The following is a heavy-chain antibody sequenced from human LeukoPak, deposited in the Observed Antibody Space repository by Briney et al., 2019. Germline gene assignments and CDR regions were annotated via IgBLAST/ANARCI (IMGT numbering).Heavy chain of an antibody. CDR2: ISSSSSYI. CDR3: ARYSSSAGEIDY. J-gene: IGHJ4*02. CDR1: GFTFSSYS. Sequence: GGSLRLSCAASGFTFSSYSMNWVRQAPGKGLEWVSSISSSSSYIYYADSVKGRFTISRDNAKNSLYLQMNSLRAEDTAVYYCARYSSSAGEIDYWGQGTLVTVSS. D-gene: IGHD6-6*01. V-gene: IGHV3-21*01.